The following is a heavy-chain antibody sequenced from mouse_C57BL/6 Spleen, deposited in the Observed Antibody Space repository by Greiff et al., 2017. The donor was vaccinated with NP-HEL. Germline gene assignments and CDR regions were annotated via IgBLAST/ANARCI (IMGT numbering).Heavy chain of an antibody. CDR3: TREYYGSSYWYFDV. D-gene: IGHD1-1*01. V-gene: IGHV1-15*01. Sequence: QVQLQQSGAELVRPGASVTLSCKASGYTFTDYEMHWVKQTPVHGLEWIGALDPETGGTAYNQKFKGKAILTADKSSSTAYMELRSLTSDDSAVYYCTREYYGSSYWYFDVWGTGTTVTVSS. CDR1: GYTFTDYE. J-gene: IGHJ1*03. CDR2: LDPETGGT.